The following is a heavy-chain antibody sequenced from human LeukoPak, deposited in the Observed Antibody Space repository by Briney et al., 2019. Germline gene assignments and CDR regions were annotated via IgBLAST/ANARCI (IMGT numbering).Heavy chain of an antibody. D-gene: IGHD3-22*01. CDR3: TRGHYYDSSGYLFY. CDR1: GFTFGDYA. Sequence: GGSLRLSCTASGFTFGDYAMSWVRQAPGKGLEWVGFIRSKAYGGTTEYAASVKGRFTISRDDSKSIAYLQMNSLKTEDTAVYYCTRGHYYDSSGYLFYWGQGTLVTVSS. CDR2: IRSKAYGGTT. J-gene: IGHJ4*02. V-gene: IGHV3-49*04.